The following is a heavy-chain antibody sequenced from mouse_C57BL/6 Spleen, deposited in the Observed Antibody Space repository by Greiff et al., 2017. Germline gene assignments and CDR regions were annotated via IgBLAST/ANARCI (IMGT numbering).Heavy chain of an antibody. D-gene: IGHD4-1*01. CDR2: IWSGGST. CDR1: GFSLTSYG. J-gene: IGHJ2*01. V-gene: IGHV2-2*01. Sequence: VKLQESGPGLVQPSQSLSITCTVSGFSLTSYGVHWVRQSPGKGLEWLGVIWSGGSTDYNAAFISRLSISKDNSQSQVFFKMNRLQADYTAIYCCARTSHWVHFDSWGPGTTLTVSS. CDR3: ARTSHWVHFDS.